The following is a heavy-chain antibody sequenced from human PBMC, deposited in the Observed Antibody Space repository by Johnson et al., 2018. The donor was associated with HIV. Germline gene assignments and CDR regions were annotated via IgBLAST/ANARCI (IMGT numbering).Heavy chain of an antibody. D-gene: IGHD3-3*01. J-gene: IGHJ3*02. CDR3: AREYYDFWSGYWGGAFDI. CDR2: IKQDGSEK. Sequence: EVQVVESGGGLVQPGGSLRLSCAASGFTFSSYWMSWVRQAPGKGLEWVANIKQDGSEKYYVDSVKGRFTISRDNAKNSLYLQMNSLRAEDTAVYYCAREYYDFWSGYWGGAFDIWGQGTMVTVSS. CDR1: GFTFSSYW. V-gene: IGHV3-7*05.